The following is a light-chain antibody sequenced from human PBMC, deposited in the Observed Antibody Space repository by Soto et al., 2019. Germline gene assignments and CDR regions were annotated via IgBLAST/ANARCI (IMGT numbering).Light chain of an antibody. CDR2: ANT. CDR3: LSYDSRLSVV. J-gene: IGLJ2*01. Sequence: QSVLTQAPSVSGAPGQRVTISCTGSSSNIGAGYEVHWYQHLPGTVPKLLIYANTNRPSGVPDRFSGSKSGTSASLAITGLQAEDEADYYCLSYDSRLSVVFGGGTKVTVL. V-gene: IGLV1-40*01. CDR1: SSNIGAGYE.